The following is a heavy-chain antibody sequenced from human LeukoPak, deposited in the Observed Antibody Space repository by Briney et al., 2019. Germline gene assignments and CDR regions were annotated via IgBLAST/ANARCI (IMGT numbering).Heavy chain of an antibody. CDR2: IWYDGSNK. J-gene: IGHJ3*02. V-gene: IGHV3-33*01. D-gene: IGHD3-3*01. Sequence: GGSLRLSCAASGFTFSSYGMHWVRQAPGKGLEWVAVIWYDGSNKYYADSVKGRFTISRDNSKNTLYLQMNSLRAEDTAVYYCARAFWSGHYDAFDIWGQGTMVTVSS. CDR1: GFTFSSYG. CDR3: ARAFWSGHYDAFDI.